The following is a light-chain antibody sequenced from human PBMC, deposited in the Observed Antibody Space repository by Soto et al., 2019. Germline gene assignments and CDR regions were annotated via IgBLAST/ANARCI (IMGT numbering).Light chain of an antibody. CDR1: QRVSSSY. CDR2: GAS. V-gene: IGKV3D-20*02. Sequence: EIVLTQSPGTLSLSPGERATLSCRASQRVSSSYLAWYQQKPGQAPRLLIQGASSRATGIPDRFSGSGSGTDFTLTINRLEPEDFAVYYCQQLTDWPPQWTFGQGTKVDI. J-gene: IGKJ1*01. CDR3: QQLTDWPPQWT.